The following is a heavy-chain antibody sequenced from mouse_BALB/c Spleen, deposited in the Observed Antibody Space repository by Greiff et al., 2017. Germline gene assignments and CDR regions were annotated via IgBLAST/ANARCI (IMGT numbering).Heavy chain of an antibody. V-gene: IGHV5-2*01. CDR3: AKQEGEGAWFAY. CDR2: INSDGGST. J-gene: IGHJ3*01. Sequence: EVKLVESGGGLVQPGESLKLSCESNEYEFPSYDMSWVRKTPEKRLELVAAINSDGGSTYYPDTMERRFIISRDNTKKTLYLQMSSLRSEDTALYYCAKQEGEGAWFAYWGQGTLVTVSA. D-gene: IGHD2-13*01. CDR1: EYEFPSYD.